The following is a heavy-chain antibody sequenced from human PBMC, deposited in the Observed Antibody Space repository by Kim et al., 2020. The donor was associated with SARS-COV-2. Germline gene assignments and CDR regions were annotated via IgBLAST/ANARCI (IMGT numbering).Heavy chain of an antibody. V-gene: IGHV4-61*01. CDR2: IYYSAST. CDR1: GGSVSSGSYY. CDR3: ARGGSSSWAFDY. D-gene: IGHD6-13*01. Sequence: SETLSLTCTVSGGSVSSGSYYWSWIRQPPGKGLEWIGYIYYSASTNYNPSLKSRVTISVDTSKNQFSLKLSSVTAADTAVYYCARGGSSSWAFDYWGQGTLVTVSS. J-gene: IGHJ4*02.